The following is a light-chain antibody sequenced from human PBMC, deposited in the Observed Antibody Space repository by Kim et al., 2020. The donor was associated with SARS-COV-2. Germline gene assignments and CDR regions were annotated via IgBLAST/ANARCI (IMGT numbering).Light chain of an antibody. J-gene: IGLJ2*01. Sequence: GKTVTISCTRSSGSIASSYVQWYQRRPGSAPTTVIYENHQRPSGVPDRFSGSIDSSSNSASLTISGLKTEDEADYYCQSYDPSNQVFGGGTQLTVL. CDR2: ENH. CDR1: SGSIASSY. CDR3: QSYDPSNQV. V-gene: IGLV6-57*03.